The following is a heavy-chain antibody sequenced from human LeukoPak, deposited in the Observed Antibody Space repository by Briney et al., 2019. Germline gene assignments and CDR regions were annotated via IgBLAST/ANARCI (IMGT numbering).Heavy chain of an antibody. CDR3: ARDWGVYDSSGFEGYYFDY. Sequence: SETLTLTCTVSGGSVSSGSYYWSWIRQPAGKGLEWIGRIYPSGSTNYNPSLKSRVTVSVDTSKNQFSLKLSSVTAADTAVYYCARDWGVYDSSGFEGYYFDYWGQGTLVTVSS. CDR2: IYPSGST. J-gene: IGHJ4*02. D-gene: IGHD3-22*01. V-gene: IGHV4-61*02. CDR1: GGSVSSGSYY.